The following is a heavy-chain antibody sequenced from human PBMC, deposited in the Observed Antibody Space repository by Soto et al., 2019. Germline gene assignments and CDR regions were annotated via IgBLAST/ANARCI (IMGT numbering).Heavy chain of an antibody. J-gene: IGHJ5*02. CDR3: ARHLGELFSISLWFDP. CDR1: GGSISSSSYY. V-gene: IGHV4-39*01. Sequence: QLQLQESGPGLVKPSETPSLTCTVSGGSISSSSYYWGWIRQPPGKGLEWIGSIYYSGSTYYNPSLKSRVTISVDTSKNQFSLKLSSVTAADTAVYYCARHLGELFSISLWFDPWGQGTLVTVSS. D-gene: IGHD3-10*01. CDR2: IYYSGST.